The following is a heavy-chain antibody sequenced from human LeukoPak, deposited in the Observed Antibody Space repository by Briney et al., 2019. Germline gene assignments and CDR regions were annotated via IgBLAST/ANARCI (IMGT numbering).Heavy chain of an antibody. CDR1: GFTFSTYT. CDR2: ISSSSSYT. J-gene: IGHJ6*02. V-gene: IGHV3-21*05. Sequence: GGSLRLSCAASGFTFSTYTMNWVRQAPGKGLEWVSYISSSSSYTNYADSVKGRFTISRDNAKNSLYLQMNSLRAEDTAVYYCARAPIYSGSYYHYYYGMDVWGQGTTVTVSS. D-gene: IGHD1-26*01. CDR3: ARAPIYSGSYYHYYYGMDV.